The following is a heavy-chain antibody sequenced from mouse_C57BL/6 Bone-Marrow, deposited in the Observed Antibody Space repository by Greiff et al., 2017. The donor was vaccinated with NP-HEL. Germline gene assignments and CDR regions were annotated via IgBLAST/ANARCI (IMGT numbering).Heavy chain of an antibody. CDR3: ARHGSSPAWFAY. D-gene: IGHD1-1*01. J-gene: IGHJ3*01. CDR1: GYTFTSYW. CDR2: IDPSDSYT. V-gene: IGHV1-50*01. Sequence: QIQLQQSGAELVKPGASVKLSCKASGYTFTSYWMQWVKQRPGQGLEWIGEIDPSDSYTNYNQKFKGKATLTGDTSSSTAYMQLSSLTSEDPAVYYSARHGSSPAWFAYWGQGTLVTVSA.